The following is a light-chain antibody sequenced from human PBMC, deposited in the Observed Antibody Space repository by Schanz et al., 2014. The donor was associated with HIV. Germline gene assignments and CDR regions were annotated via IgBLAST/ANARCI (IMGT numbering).Light chain of an antibody. CDR3: RTWATGIQV. CDR2: LNSDGSH. CDR1: SGYSSYA. V-gene: IGLV4-69*01. J-gene: IGLJ3*02. Sequence: QLVLTQSPSASASLGASVKLTCTLSSGYSSYAIAWHQQQPEKGPRYLMKLNSDGSHSKGDGIPDRFSGSSSGAERYLTIPSLQSEEEADYSRRTWATGIQVFGGGTKLTVL.